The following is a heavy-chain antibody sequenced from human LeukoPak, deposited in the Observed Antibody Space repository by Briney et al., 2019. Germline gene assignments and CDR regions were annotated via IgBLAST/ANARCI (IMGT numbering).Heavy chain of an antibody. J-gene: IGHJ5*02. CDR3: ASQGFHDSSGYWPFDP. CDR2: IYYSGST. CDR1: GGSISSYY. V-gene: IGHV4-59*08. Sequence: SETLSLTCTVSGGSISSYYWSWIRQPPGKGLEWIGYIYYSGSTNYNPSLKSRVTISVDTSKNQFSLKLSSVTAADTAVYYCASQGFHDSSGYWPFDPWGQGTLVTVSS. D-gene: IGHD3-22*01.